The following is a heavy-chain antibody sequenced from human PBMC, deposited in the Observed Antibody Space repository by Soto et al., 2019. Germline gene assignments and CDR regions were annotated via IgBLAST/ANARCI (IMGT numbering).Heavy chain of an antibody. D-gene: IGHD1-7*01. Sequence: SETLSLTCTVSGGSIGSGGYCCVGFRQQPGKGLEWIGYIYYSGSTYYNPSLKSRVTISVDTSKNQFSLKLSSVTAADTAVYYCARDGGVTETTPRVNPWGQGTLVTVSS. J-gene: IGHJ5*02. CDR2: IYYSGST. CDR3: ARDGGVTETTPRVNP. CDR1: GGSIGSGGYC. V-gene: IGHV4-31*03.